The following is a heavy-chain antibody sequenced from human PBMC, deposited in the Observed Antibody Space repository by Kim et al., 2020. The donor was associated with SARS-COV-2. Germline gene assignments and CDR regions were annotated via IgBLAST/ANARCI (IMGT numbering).Heavy chain of an antibody. CDR3: ARDATAYYDFWSGYYYYYYGMDV. D-gene: IGHD3-3*01. CDR2: INSDGGST. Sequence: GGSLRLSCAASGFTFSSYWMHWVRQAPGKGLVWVSRINSDGGSTSYADSVKGRFTISRHNAKNTLYLQMNSLRAEDTAVYYCARDATAYYDFWSGYYYYYYGMDVWGQGTTVTVSS. J-gene: IGHJ6*02. CDR1: GFTFSSYW. V-gene: IGHV3-74*01.